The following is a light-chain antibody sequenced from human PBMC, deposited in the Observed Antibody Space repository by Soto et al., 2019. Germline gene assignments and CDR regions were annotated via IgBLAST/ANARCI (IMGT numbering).Light chain of an antibody. Sequence: EIVLTQSPGTLALSSGERATLSCRASQSISSNYLAWYQQKPGQAPRLLIYGASSRATGIPDRFSGSGSGTDFTLTISRLEPEDFAVYYCQQYGSSPITFGQGPRLEIK. CDR2: GAS. CDR1: QSISSNY. CDR3: QQYGSSPIT. J-gene: IGKJ5*01. V-gene: IGKV3-20*01.